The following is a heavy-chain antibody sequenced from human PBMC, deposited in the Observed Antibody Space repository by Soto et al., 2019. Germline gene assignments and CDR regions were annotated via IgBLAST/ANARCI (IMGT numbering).Heavy chain of an antibody. Sequence: QVQLQQWGAGLLKPSETLSLTCAVYGGSFSGYYWSWIRQPPGKGLEWIGEINHSGSTNYNPSLKSRVTISVVTSTNQFSLQLRSVAAAATAVYYCARARSSRPRYYYYYMDVWGKGTTVTVSS. CDR3: ARARSSRPRYYYYYMDV. V-gene: IGHV4-34*01. CDR2: INHSGST. J-gene: IGHJ6*03. D-gene: IGHD2-2*01. CDR1: GGSFSGYY.